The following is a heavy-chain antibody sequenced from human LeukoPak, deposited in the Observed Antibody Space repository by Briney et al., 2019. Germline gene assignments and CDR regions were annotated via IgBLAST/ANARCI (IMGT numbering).Heavy chain of an antibody. J-gene: IGHJ4*02. CDR1: GDSVSSNSLA. V-gene: IGHV6-1*01. Sequence: SQTLSLTCAISGDSVSSNSLAWTWIRQSPSRGLEWLGSTYYRSKWFYDYPLSLKSRITFDPDTSKNHFSLHLRSVTPEDTDVYYCVRVSGDNLFDHWAQGTLVTVSS. D-gene: IGHD5-24*01. CDR2: TYYRSKWFY. CDR3: VRVSGDNLFDH.